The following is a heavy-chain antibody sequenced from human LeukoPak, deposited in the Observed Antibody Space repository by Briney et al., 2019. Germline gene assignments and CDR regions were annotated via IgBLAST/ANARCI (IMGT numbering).Heavy chain of an antibody. CDR2: INPSGGST. V-gene: IGHV1-46*01. D-gene: IGHD4-17*01. CDR1: GYTFTSYG. Sequence: ASVKVSCKASGYTFTSYGISWVRQAPGQGLEWMGIINPSGGSTSYAQKFQGRVTMTRDMSTSTVYMELSSLRSEDTAVYYCASRTTVTDDAFDIWGQGTMVTVSS. CDR3: ASRTTVTDDAFDI. J-gene: IGHJ3*02.